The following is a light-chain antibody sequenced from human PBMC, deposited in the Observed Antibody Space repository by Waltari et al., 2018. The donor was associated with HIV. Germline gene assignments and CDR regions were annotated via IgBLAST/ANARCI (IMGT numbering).Light chain of an antibody. CDR1: SGGFSNYTH. V-gene: IGLV2-11*01. Sequence: QSALTQPRSVSGSPGQSVTISCTGTSGGFSNYTHVSWYKQHPGKAPKLIIYDVLTRPSGVPDRCSGSKSGNTASLTISGLQADDEADYYCCSYGGTWTNVVFGGGTELTVL. CDR2: DVL. J-gene: IGLJ2*01. CDR3: CSYGGTWTNVV.